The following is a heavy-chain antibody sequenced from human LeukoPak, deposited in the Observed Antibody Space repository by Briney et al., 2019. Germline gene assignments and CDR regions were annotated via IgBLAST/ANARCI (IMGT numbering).Heavy chain of an antibody. J-gene: IGHJ3*02. CDR1: GGSISSYY. CDR2: IYYSGST. Sequence: SETLSLTCTASGGSISSYYWSWIRQPPGKGLEWIGYIYYSGSTNYNPSLKSRVTISVDTSKNQFSLKLSSVTAADTAVYYCARVGVRWDPVAFDIWGQGTMVTVSS. V-gene: IGHV4-59*01. CDR3: ARVGVRWDPVAFDI. D-gene: IGHD4-23*01.